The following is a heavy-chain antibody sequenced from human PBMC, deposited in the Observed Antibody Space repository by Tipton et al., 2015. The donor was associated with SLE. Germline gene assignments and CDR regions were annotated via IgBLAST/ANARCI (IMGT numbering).Heavy chain of an antibody. CDR3: ARPRDGMDV. V-gene: IGHV4-38-2*02. J-gene: IGHJ6*02. CDR2: IYHSGST. CDR1: GYSISSGYY. Sequence: TLSLTCTVSGYSISSGYYWGWIRQPPGKGLEWIGSIYHSGSTYYNPSLKSRVTISVDTSKNQFSLKLSSVTAADTAVYYCARPRDGMDVWGQGTTVTVSS.